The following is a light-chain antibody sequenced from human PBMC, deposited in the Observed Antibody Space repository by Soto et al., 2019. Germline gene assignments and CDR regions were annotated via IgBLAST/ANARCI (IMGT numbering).Light chain of an antibody. CDR3: QQYNNWPLSIT. CDR1: QSVSSN. Sequence: IVLTHSPGTLSFSPGEIATLSFRAIQSVSSNLAWYQQKPGQAPRLLIYGASTRATGIPARFSGSGSGTEFTLTISSLQSEDFAVYYCQQYNNWPLSITFGQGTRLEIK. V-gene: IGKV3-15*01. CDR2: GAS. J-gene: IGKJ5*01.